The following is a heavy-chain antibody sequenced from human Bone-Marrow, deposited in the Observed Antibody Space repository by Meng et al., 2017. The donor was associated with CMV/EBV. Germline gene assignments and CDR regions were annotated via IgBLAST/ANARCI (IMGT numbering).Heavy chain of an antibody. CDR3: ARDGGSGWYAVDY. CDR1: GYTFTGHY. CDR2: INPSGGST. J-gene: IGHJ4*02. D-gene: IGHD6-19*01. V-gene: IGHV1-46*01. Sequence: ASVKVSCKASGYTFTGHYMHWVRQAPGQGLEWMGIINPSGGSTSYAQKFQGRVTMTRDTSTSTVYMELSSLRSEDTAVYYCARDGGSGWYAVDYWGQGTLFTVSS.